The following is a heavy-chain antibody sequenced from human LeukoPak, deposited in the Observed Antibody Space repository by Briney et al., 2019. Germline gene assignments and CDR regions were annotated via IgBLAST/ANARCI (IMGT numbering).Heavy chain of an antibody. CDR3: ARASCHMGVAASRHFDP. CDR1: GYTFTSYG. D-gene: IGHD5-12*01. Sequence: ASVKVSCKASGYTFTSYGIRWVRQAPGQGLEWMGWISAYNGNTNYAQKLQRRDTMNTDTSTSTAYMELRSLRSDETAVYSCARASCHMGVAASRHFDPWGQGTLVTVSS. CDR2: ISAYNGNT. J-gene: IGHJ5*02. V-gene: IGHV1-18*01.